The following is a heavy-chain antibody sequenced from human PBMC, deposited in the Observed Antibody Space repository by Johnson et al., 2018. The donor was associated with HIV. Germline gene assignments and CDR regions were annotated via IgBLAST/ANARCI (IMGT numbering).Heavy chain of an antibody. V-gene: IGHV3-30-3*01. J-gene: IGHJ3*02. D-gene: IGHD2-21*02. CDR1: GFTFSDYA. CDR2: ISDDGTNK. Sequence: VQLVESGGGVVQPGRSLTLSCIGSGFTFSDYAIHWVRQAPGKGLEWVAVISDDGTNKYYADSVQGRFTISRDNSANTLYLQMNSLRTEDTAVYYCARDADSDAFDIWGQGTLVTVSS. CDR3: ARDADSDAFDI.